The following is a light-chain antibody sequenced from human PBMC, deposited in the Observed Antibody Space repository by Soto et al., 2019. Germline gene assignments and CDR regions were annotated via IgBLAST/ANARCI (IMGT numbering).Light chain of an antibody. Sequence: EIVLTQSPAALSFSPSTRATLSSRPSQSVSTYLAWYQQKPGQAPKLLIYDASNRATGIPARFSGSGSGTDFTLTISSLEPEDFAVYYCQQRSNWPPVTFGQGTRLEI. CDR1: QSVSTY. J-gene: IGKJ5*01. CDR3: QQRSNWPPVT. CDR2: DAS. V-gene: IGKV3-11*01.